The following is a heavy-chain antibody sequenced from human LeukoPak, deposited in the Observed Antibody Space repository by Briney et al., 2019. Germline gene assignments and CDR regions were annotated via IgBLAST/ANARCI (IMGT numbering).Heavy chain of an antibody. CDR1: GGSISSGAYS. D-gene: IGHD2-2*01. V-gene: IGHV4-30-2*01. CDR3: ARGVVPGALGYYFDY. J-gene: IGHJ4*02. CDR2: IYHSGST. Sequence: SETLSLTCAVSGGSISSGAYSWSWIRQPPGKDLVWIEYIYHSGSTYYNPSLKSRVTISVDRSKNQFSLKLSSVTAADTAVYYCARGVVPGALGYYFDYWGQGTLVTVSS.